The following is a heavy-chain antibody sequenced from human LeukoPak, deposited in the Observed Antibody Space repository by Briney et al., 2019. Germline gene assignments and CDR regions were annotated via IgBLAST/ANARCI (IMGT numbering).Heavy chain of an antibody. CDR1: GYTFTNFG. V-gene: IGHV1-18*01. J-gene: IGHJ4*02. CDR3: ARDRDYGDYNTQDLFVY. D-gene: IGHD4-17*01. CDR2: VSAYNGNT. Sequence: ASVKVSCKASGYTFTNFGISWVRQAPGQGLEWMGWVSAYNGNTNYAQRLQGRVTMTTDTSTSTAYMELRSLRSDDTAVYYCARDRDYGDYNTQDLFVYWGQGTLVTVSS.